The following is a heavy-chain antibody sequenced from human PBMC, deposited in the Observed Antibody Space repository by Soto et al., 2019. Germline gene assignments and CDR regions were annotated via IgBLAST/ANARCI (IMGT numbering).Heavy chain of an antibody. CDR1: GFTFRNYD. CDR2: ISAAGDP. Sequence: EVQLVESGGGLVQPGGSLRLSCEASGFTFRNYDMHWVRQGTGKGLEWVSGISAAGDPDYADSVEGRFTISRENAQNSFFMKMKSLRVGDTAVYYCARTDRDFYGLDVWGQGTTVIFSS. CDR3: ARTDRDFYGLDV. V-gene: IGHV3-13*05. J-gene: IGHJ6*02.